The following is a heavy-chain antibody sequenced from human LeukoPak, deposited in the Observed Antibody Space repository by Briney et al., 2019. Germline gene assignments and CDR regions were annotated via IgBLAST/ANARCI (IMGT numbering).Heavy chain of an antibody. V-gene: IGHV3-33*03. CDR1: KFTFSHYG. CDR3: AKDAERGFDYSNSLRK. D-gene: IGHD4-11*01. J-gene: IGHJ4*02. Sequence: GGSLRLSCAASKFTFSHYGMHWVRQAPGKGLEWVAVVFNDGSNQYYADSVKGRFTVSRDNSQNMLYLQMNSLRPEDTAVYYCAKDAERGFDYSNSLRKWGQEPLVSVSS. CDR2: VFNDGSNQ.